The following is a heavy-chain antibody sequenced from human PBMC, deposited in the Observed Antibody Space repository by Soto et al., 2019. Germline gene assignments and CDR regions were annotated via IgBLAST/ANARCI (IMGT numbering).Heavy chain of an antibody. CDR1: GFTFSSDW. CDR3: ARERYYYGNYYMAV. V-gene: IGHV3-7*01. D-gene: IGHD3-10*01. CDR2: IKQDGSEK. J-gene: IGHJ6*03. Sequence: EVQLVESGGGLVQPGGSLRLSCAASGFTFSSDWRSWVRQAPGKGLEWVANIKQDGSEKYYVDSVKGRFTISRDNAKNSLSLQINSLRAEDTAVYYCARERYYYGNYYMAVWGKGTTVTVSS.